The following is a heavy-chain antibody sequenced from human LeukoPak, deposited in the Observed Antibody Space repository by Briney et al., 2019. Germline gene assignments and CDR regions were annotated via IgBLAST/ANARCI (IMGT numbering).Heavy chain of an antibody. CDR1: GFTFSSYS. J-gene: IGHJ3*02. CDR2: ISSSSSTI. CDR3: TRDRRELLGGAFDI. V-gene: IGHV3-48*01. D-gene: IGHD1-26*01. Sequence: GGSLRLSCAASGFTFSSYSMNWVRQAPGKGLEWVSYISSSSSTIYYADSVKGRFTISRDNAKNSLYLQMNSLRAEDTAVYYCTRDRRELLGGAFDIWGQGTMVTVSS.